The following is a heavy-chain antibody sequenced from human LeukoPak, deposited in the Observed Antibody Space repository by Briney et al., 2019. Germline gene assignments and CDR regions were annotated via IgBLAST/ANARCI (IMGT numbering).Heavy chain of an antibody. Sequence: GGSLRLSCAASGFTFINSWMTWVRQAPGKVLEWVGRIRSTPDGGATDYAAPVKGRSTISRDDSKNTLYLQMSSLRTEDTAVYYCATDLHFGYCTATSCANYWGQGTLVTVSS. CDR1: GFTFINSW. D-gene: IGHD2-2*03. CDR2: IRSTPDGGAT. CDR3: ATDLHFGYCTATSCANY. J-gene: IGHJ4*02. V-gene: IGHV3-15*01.